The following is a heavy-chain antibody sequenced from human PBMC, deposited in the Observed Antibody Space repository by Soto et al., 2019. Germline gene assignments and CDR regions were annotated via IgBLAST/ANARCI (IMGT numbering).Heavy chain of an antibody. CDR2: ISHDGSRT. CDR3: VKGEYYYDGSAYYPFDY. CDR1: GFTLSNYG. Sequence: GGSLRLSCAASGFTLSNYGMHWVRQAPGKGLEWVAVISHDGSRTHYADSVKGRFTISRDNSKNTAYLQMSSLRPEDTAVYYCVKGEYYYDGSAYYPFDYWGQGRMVTVSS. J-gene: IGHJ4*02. V-gene: IGHV3-30*18. D-gene: IGHD3-22*01.